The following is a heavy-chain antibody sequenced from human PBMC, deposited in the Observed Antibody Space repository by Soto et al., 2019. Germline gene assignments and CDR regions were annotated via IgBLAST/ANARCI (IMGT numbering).Heavy chain of an antibody. J-gene: IGHJ4*02. CDR3: ARRSSTVVWFGDPEDGRPPTPDGTYYFDY. D-gene: IGHD3-10*01. CDR2: IYYSGST. Sequence: PEETLSLTCTVSGGSISSSSYYWGWIRQPPGKGLEWIGSIYYSGSTYYNPSLKSRVTISVDTSKNQFSLKLSSVTAADTAVYYCARRSSTVVWFGDPEDGRPPTPDGTYYFDYWGQGTLVTVSS. V-gene: IGHV4-39*01. CDR1: GGSISSSSYY.